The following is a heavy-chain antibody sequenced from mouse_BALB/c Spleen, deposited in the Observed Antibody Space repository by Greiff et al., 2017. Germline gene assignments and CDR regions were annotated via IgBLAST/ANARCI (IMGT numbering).Heavy chain of an antibody. D-gene: IGHD2-10*02. J-gene: IGHJ4*01. CDR1: GFSFSSYA. CDR2: ISSGGSYT. CDR3: ARGYGNYAMDY. V-gene: IGHV5-9-3*01. Sequence: EVKVVESGGGLVKPGGSLKLSCAASGFSFSSYAMSWVRQTPEKRLEWVATISSGGSYTYYPDSVKGRFTISRDNAKNTLYLQMSSLRSEDTAMYYCARGYGNYAMDYWGQGTSVTVSS.